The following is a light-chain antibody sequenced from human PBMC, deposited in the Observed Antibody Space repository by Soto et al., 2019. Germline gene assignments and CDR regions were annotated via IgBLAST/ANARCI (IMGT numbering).Light chain of an antibody. Sequence: EIVLTQSPGTLSLSPGERATLSCRASQSVSGSYLAWYQQKPGQAPRLLIFGASSRATGIPDRFSGSGSGTDFTLTFSRLEPEDFAIYYCQQYGNSRTFGQGTKVDIK. CDR2: GAS. V-gene: IGKV3-20*01. J-gene: IGKJ1*01. CDR3: QQYGNSRT. CDR1: QSVSGSY.